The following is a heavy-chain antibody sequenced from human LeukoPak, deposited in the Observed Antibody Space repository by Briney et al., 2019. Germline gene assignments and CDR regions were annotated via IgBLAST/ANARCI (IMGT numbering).Heavy chain of an antibody. V-gene: IGHV1-18*01. CDR2: TNTNTGDT. CDR1: GYTFTTYG. J-gene: IGHJ4*02. D-gene: IGHD6-19*01. Sequence: ASVTVSFKTSGYTFTTYGVTWVRQAPGQGLEWMGWTNTNTGDTDYAQKFQGRGTITADTATSTAYMDLTSLRSDDTAVYYCARRVRYFDSSGYPSYHFDNWGQGTLITVSS. CDR3: ARRVRYFDSSGYPSYHFDN.